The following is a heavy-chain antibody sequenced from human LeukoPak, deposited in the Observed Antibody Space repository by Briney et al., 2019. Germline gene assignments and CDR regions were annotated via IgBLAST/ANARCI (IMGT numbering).Heavy chain of an antibody. CDR3: ARYNSAWKTDDY. Sequence: PGGSLRLSCAASGITFNSYWMTWVRQAPGKGLEWVADIKQDGSDKYYAGSVKGRFTISRDNAKNSLYLQMNSLRAEDTAVYFCARYNSAWKTDDYWGQGTLVTVSS. D-gene: IGHD6-19*01. CDR1: GITFNSYW. V-gene: IGHV3-7*03. J-gene: IGHJ4*02. CDR2: IKQDGSDK.